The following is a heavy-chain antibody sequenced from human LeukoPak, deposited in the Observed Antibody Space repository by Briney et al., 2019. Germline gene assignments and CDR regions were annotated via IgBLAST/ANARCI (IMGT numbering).Heavy chain of an antibody. CDR3: ARVASWSHNWFDP. D-gene: IGHD2-15*01. V-gene: IGHV4-31*03. CDR2: IYYSGST. Sequence: SETLSLTCSVSGGSISSGGYYWNWIRQHPGKGLESIGCIYYSGSTYYNPSLKSRVTISVDTSKNQFSLKLSSVTAADTAVYYCARVASWSHNWFDPWGQGTLVTVSS. J-gene: IGHJ5*02. CDR1: GGSISSGGYY.